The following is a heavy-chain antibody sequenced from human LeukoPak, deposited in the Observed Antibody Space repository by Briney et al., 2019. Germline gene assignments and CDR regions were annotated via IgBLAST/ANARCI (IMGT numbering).Heavy chain of an antibody. J-gene: IGHJ4*02. CDR1: GFTFSSYA. V-gene: IGHV3-23*01. Sequence: PGGSLRLSCAASGFTFSSYAMSWVRQAPGKGLEWVSAISGSGGSTYYADSVKGRFTISRDNSKNTLYLQMNSLRAEDTAVYYCAKDENGAVAGSSDYWGQGTLVTVSS. CDR3: AKDENGAVAGSSDY. CDR2: ISGSGGST. D-gene: IGHD6-19*01.